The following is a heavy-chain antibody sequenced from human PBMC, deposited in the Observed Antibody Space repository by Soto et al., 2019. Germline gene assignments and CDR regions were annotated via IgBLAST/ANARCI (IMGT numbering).Heavy chain of an antibody. CDR3: ARLYYDFFSGSPVSLEGMDV. Sequence: SETLSLTCTVSGGSISSGSYYWSWIRQHPGKGLEWIGYIYYSGSTYYNPSLKSRVTISVDTSKNQFSLKLSSVTAADTAMYYCARLYYDFFSGSPVSLEGMDVWGQGTTVIGS. CDR2: IYYSGST. CDR1: GGSISSGSYY. J-gene: IGHJ6*02. V-gene: IGHV4-31*03. D-gene: IGHD3-3*01.